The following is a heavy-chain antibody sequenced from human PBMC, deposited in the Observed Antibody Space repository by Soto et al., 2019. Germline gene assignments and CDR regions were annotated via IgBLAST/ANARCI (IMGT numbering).Heavy chain of an antibody. CDR2: ISGGDTT. Sequence: EVQLLESGGGFVKPGGSLRLSCIASGFTFGSYAMSWVRQAPGQGLDWVSTISGGDTTQYAESVKGRFTISRDKATNTLYLQMNPLRVEDTAVYYCATGCDMATSWTDWGQGTLVTVSS. CDR1: GFTFGSYA. D-gene: IGHD5-12*01. CDR3: ATGCDMATSWTD. J-gene: IGHJ4*02. V-gene: IGHV3-23*01.